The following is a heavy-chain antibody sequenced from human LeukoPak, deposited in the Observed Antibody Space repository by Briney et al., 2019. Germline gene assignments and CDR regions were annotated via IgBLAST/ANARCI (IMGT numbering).Heavy chain of an antibody. J-gene: IGHJ4*02. Sequence: SETLSLTCTVSGGSISSGDYYWSWIRQPSGKGLEWIGYIYYSGSTYYNPSLKSRVTISVDTSKNQFSLKLGSVTAADTAVYYCARDKQRDGIGYWGQGTLVTVSS. V-gene: IGHV4-30-4*01. CDR3: ARDKQRDGIGY. D-gene: IGHD6-25*01. CDR1: GGSISSGDYY. CDR2: IYYSGST.